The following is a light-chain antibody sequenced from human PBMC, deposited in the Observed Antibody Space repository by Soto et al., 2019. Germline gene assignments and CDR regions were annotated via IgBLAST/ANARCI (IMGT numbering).Light chain of an antibody. J-gene: IGKJ5*01. Sequence: EIVLTQSPATLSVSPGERAPLSCRASQSVSSNLAWYQQKPGQAPRLLIYGASTRATGIPARFSGSGSGTDFTLTISSLQPEDFATYYCQQSYSTPSTFGQGTRLEIK. V-gene: IGKV3-15*01. CDR2: GAS. CDR1: QSVSSN. CDR3: QQSYSTPST.